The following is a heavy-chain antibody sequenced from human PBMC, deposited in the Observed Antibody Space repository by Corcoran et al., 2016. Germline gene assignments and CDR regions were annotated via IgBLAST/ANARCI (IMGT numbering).Heavy chain of an antibody. Sequence: QVQLQQWGAGLLKPSETLSLTCAVYGGSFSGYYWSWIRQPPGKGLEWIGEINHSGSTNYNPSLKSRVTISVDTSKNQFSLKLSSVTAADTAVYYCARGNKLFWGRDYWGQGTLVTVSS. V-gene: IGHV4-34*01. D-gene: IGHD3-10*02. CDR3: ARGNKLFWGRDY. CDR1: GGSFSGYY. J-gene: IGHJ4*02. CDR2: INHSGST.